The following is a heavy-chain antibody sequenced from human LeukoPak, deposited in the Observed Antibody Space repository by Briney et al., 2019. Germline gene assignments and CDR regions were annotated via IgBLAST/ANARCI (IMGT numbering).Heavy chain of an antibody. Sequence: GESLKISCKGSGYSFTSYWIGWVRQMPGKGLEWMGIIYPGDSDTRYSPSFQGQVTISADKSISTAYLQWSSLKASDAAMYYRARDYDILTGYGAFDIWGQGTMVTVSS. D-gene: IGHD3-9*01. CDR1: GYSFTSYW. V-gene: IGHV5-51*01. CDR2: IYPGDSDT. J-gene: IGHJ3*02. CDR3: ARDYDILTGYGAFDI.